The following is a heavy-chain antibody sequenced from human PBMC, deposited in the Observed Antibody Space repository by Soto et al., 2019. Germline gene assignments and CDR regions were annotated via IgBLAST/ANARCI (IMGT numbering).Heavy chain of an antibody. D-gene: IGHD2-15*01. Sequence: SAALSLSYAVGGGSISNCYWWWGQQPPEKGLEWIGYIYDSGSTNYNHYLKSRVTISVDTSKTQSSLRLTSVTPADTAVYYCAAASGSWGQGTLVTVSS. CDR2: IYDSGST. CDR3: AAASGS. CDR1: GGSISNCY. J-gene: IGHJ5*02. V-gene: IGHV4-59*01.